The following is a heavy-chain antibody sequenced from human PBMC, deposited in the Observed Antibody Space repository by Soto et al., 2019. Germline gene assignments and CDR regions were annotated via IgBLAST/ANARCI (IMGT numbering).Heavy chain of an antibody. CDR2: ISSSSTFT. D-gene: IGHD6-19*01. Sequence: PGGSLRLSCVASGFTFSDYSVSWVRQAPGKGLEWLSSISSSSTFTHYADSVKGRFTISRDNAKNSLYLQMNSLRAEDTAVYYCAAPYSTGHRLLGYWGQGTLVTVSP. CDR3: AAPYSTGHRLLGY. J-gene: IGHJ4*02. CDR1: GFTFSDYS. V-gene: IGHV3-21*01.